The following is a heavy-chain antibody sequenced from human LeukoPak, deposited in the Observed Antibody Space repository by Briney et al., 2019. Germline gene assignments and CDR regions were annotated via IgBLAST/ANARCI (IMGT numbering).Heavy chain of an antibody. J-gene: IGHJ4*02. V-gene: IGHV1-2*04. D-gene: IGHD5-12*01. Sequence: ASVKVSCKASGYTFTGYYIHWVRQAPGQGLEWMGWINPNSGGTNYAQKFQGWVTMTRDTSISTAYMELSRLRSDDTAVYYCTRDKGSGYSGYADFDYWGQGTLVTVSS. CDR1: GYTFTGYY. CDR3: TRDKGSGYSGYADFDY. CDR2: INPNSGGT.